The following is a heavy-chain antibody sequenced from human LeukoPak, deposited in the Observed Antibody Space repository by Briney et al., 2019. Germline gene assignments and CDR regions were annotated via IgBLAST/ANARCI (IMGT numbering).Heavy chain of an antibody. CDR2: ISYDGSNK. CDR1: GFTFSSYG. D-gene: IGHD2-21*02. Sequence: GGSLRLSCAASGFTFSSYGMHWVRQAPGKGLEWVAVISYDGSNKYYADSVKGRFTISRDNSKNTLYLQMNSLRAEDTAVYYCARGPTAFDHWGQGTLLTVSS. J-gene: IGHJ4*02. CDR3: ARGPTAFDH. V-gene: IGHV3-30*03.